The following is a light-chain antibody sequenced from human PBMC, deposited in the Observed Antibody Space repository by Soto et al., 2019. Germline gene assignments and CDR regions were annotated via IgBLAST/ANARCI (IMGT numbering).Light chain of an antibody. CDR3: SSYTTSNTRQIV. V-gene: IGLV2-14*01. CDR2: DVS. J-gene: IGLJ1*01. Sequence: QSALTQPASVSGSPGQSITISCTGTSSDVGGYNYVSWYQQHPGKAPKFMIYDVSNRPSGLSNRFSGSKSGNTASLTISGLQAEDEADYYCSSYTTSNTRQIVFGTGTKLTVL. CDR1: SSDVGGYNY.